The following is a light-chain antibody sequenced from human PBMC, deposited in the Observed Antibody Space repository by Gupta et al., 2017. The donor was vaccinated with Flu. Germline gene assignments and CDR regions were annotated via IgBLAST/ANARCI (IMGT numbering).Light chain of an antibody. J-gene: IGKJ3*01. CDR2: DAS. CDR3: QQRSFLFT. Sequence: EIVLTQSPATLYLSPGERATLSCRASQSVSNALAWYQQKPGQAPRLLIYDASNRATGIPARFSGSGSGTDFTLTISSLEPEDFAVYYCQQRSFLFTFGPGTKVDIK. CDR1: QSVSNA. V-gene: IGKV3-11*01.